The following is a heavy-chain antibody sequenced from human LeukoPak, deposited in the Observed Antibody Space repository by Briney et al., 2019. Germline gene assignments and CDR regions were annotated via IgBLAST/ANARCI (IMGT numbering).Heavy chain of an antibody. Sequence: SETLSLTCTVSGGSISSGGYSWSWIRQPPGKGLEWIGYIYHSGSTYYNPSLKSRVTISVDRSKNQFSLKLSSVTAADTAVYYCARDSPAGIAYWGQGTLVTVSS. V-gene: IGHV4-30-2*01. D-gene: IGHD2-2*02. CDR3: ARDSPAGIAY. CDR2: IYHSGST. CDR1: GGSISSGGYS. J-gene: IGHJ4*02.